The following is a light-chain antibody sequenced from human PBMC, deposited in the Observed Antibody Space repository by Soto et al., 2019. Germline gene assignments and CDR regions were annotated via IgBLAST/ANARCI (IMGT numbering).Light chain of an antibody. J-gene: IGKJ5*01. Sequence: NVMTQSPGTLYLSPGERATLSCRASQSVSNSYLAWYQQKPGQAPRLLISDASRRATGIPDRFSGSGSGTDFTLSISRLEPEDFAVYHCQQYGRSIRFGQWTRLEIK. V-gene: IGKV3-20*01. CDR3: QQYGRSIR. CDR2: DAS. CDR1: QSVSNSY.